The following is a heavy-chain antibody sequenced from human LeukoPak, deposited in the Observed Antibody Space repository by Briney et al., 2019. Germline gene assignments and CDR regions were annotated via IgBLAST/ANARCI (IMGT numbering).Heavy chain of an antibody. Sequence: SGGSLRLPCAASGFTFSSYWMHWVRQASGKGLVWVSRINTDGSSSSYADSVKGRFTISRDNAKNRLYVQMNSLRAEDTAVYYCATGSGLWSPDYWGQGTLVTVS. CDR1: GFTFSSYW. D-gene: IGHD5-18*01. J-gene: IGHJ4*02. CDR3: ATGSGLWSPDY. V-gene: IGHV3-74*01. CDR2: INTDGSSS.